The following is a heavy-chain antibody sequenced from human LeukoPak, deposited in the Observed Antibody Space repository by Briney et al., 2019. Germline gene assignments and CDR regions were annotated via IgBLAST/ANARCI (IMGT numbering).Heavy chain of an antibody. CDR3: ARRVGATTERWFDP. V-gene: IGHV1-18*01. D-gene: IGHD1-26*01. CDR1: GYTFTSYG. Sequence: ASVKVSCKASGYTFTSYGISWVRQAPGQGLEWMGWISAYNGNTNYAQKLQGRGTMTTDTSTSTAYMEQRSLRSDDTAVYYCARRVGATTERWFDPWGQGTLVTVSS. CDR2: ISAYNGNT. J-gene: IGHJ5*02.